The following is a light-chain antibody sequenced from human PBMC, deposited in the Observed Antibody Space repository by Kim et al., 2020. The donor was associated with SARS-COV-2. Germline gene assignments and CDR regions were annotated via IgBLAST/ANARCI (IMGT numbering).Light chain of an antibody. V-gene: IGKV1-27*01. CDR2: AAS. Sequence: ASVGVRVTISCRASQGISSYLAWYQQKAGKVPKLRIYAASALQSGVPSRFRGSGSGTDFTLTISSLQPEDVATYYCQRYNSVPWTFGQGTKVDIK. CDR3: QRYNSVPWT. J-gene: IGKJ1*01. CDR1: QGISSY.